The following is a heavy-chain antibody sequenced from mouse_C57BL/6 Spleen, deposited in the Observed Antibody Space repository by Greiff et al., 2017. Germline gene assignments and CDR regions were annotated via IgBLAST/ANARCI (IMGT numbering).Heavy chain of an antibody. Sequence: QVQLQQSGPELVKPGASVKISCKASGYAFSSSWMNWVKQRPGKGLEWIGRIYPGDGDTNYNGKFKGKATLTADKSSSTAYMQLSSLTSEDSAVYFCARSEWGNSLAYWGQGTLVTVSA. J-gene: IGHJ3*01. CDR3: ARSEWGNSLAY. CDR1: GYAFSSSW. CDR2: IYPGDGDT. D-gene: IGHD2-1*01. V-gene: IGHV1-82*01.